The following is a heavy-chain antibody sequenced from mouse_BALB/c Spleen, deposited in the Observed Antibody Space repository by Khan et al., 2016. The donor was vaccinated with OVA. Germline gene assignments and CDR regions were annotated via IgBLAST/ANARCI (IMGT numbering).Heavy chain of an antibody. CDR2: INPSTGYT. CDR3: ARRGTTAHFAV. CDR1: GYTFTSYW. J-gene: IGHJ1*01. D-gene: IGHD1-2*01. Sequence: VQLQQSGAELAKPGASVKMSCKASGYTFTSYWMHWVKQRPGQGLEWIGYINPSTGYTEYNQKFKDKATLTADKSSSTAYMQLSSLTSEDSAVYYCARRGTTAHFAVWGAGTTVTVSS. V-gene: IGHV1-7*01.